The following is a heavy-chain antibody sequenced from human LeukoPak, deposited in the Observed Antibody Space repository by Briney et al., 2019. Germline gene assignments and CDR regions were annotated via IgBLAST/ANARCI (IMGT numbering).Heavy chain of an antibody. CDR1: GGSISSYY. Sequence: SETLSLTCTVSGGSISSYYWGWIRQPPGKGLEWIGSIYHSGSTYYNPSLKSRVTISVDTSKNQFSLKLSSVTAADTAVYYCARRGIAARRDFDYWGQGTLVTVSS. D-gene: IGHD6-6*01. CDR2: IYHSGST. J-gene: IGHJ4*02. CDR3: ARRGIAARRDFDY. V-gene: IGHV4-38-2*02.